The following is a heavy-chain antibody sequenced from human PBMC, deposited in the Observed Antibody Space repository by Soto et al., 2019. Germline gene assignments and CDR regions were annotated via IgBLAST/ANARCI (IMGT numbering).Heavy chain of an antibody. CDR2: IYWDEDK. CDR3: AHTQAVHRRQDPLDY. D-gene: IGHD2-15*01. Sequence: QITLKESGPTLLKPTQTLTLTCSFSGFSLTSSGAGVGWIRHPPGKALERLAVIYWDEDKRYSPSLRSRVTITKDTSKNQVVLTMTNLDPADTATYFCAHTQAVHRRQDPLDYWGQGTLVTVSS. CDR1: GFSLTSSGAG. J-gene: IGHJ4*02. V-gene: IGHV2-5*02.